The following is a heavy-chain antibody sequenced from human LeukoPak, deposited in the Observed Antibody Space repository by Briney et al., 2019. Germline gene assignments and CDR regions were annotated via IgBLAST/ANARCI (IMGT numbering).Heavy chain of an antibody. J-gene: IGHJ3*02. V-gene: IGHV4-59*08. CDR2: IYYSGST. Sequence: SETLSLTCTVSGGSISSYYWSWIRQPPGKGLEWLGYIYYSGSTNYNPSLKSRVTISVDTSKNQFSLKLSSVTAADTAVYYCARRGDSSALWPFDIWGQGTMVTVSS. D-gene: IGHD3-22*01. CDR3: ARRGDSSALWPFDI. CDR1: GGSISSYY.